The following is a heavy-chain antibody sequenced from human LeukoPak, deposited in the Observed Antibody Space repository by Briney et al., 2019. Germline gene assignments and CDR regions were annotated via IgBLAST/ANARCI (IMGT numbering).Heavy chain of an antibody. CDR3: ARGSARYYDSRASLTYYGMDV. V-gene: IGHV4-34*01. Sequence: SETLSLTCAVYGGSFSGYYWSWIRQPPGKGLEWIGEINHSGSTNYNPSLKSRVTISVDTSKNQFSLKLSSVTAADTAVYYCARGSARYYDSRASLTYYGMDVWGQGTTVTVSS. J-gene: IGHJ6*02. CDR2: INHSGST. D-gene: IGHD3-22*01. CDR1: GGSFSGYY.